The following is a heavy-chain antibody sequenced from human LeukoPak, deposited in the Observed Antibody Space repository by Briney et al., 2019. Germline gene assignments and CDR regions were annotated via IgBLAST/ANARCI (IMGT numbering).Heavy chain of an antibody. V-gene: IGHV4-59*01. CDR2: TSYSGVT. Sequence: SGTLSLTCPVSGDSIHKYYWSWIRQPPGKGLEWIGYTSYSGVTDYSPSLKSRVTISVDRSKSQFSLTLASVTAADTAVYYCARCPKGVYYYYMDVWGNGTTVTVSS. CDR1: GDSIHKYY. J-gene: IGHJ6*03. CDR3: ARCPKGVYYYYMDV.